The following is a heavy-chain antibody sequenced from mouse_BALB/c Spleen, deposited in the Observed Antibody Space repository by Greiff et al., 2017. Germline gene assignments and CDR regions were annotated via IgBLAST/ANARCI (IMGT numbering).Heavy chain of an antibody. CDR1: GFTFSNYW. Sequence: EVMLVESGGGLVQPGGSMKLSCVASGFTFSNYWMNWVRQSPEKGLEWVAEIRLKSNNYATHYAESVKGRFTISRDDSKSSVYLQMNNLRAEDTGIYYCTRRYGYVFDYWGQGTTLTVSS. J-gene: IGHJ2*01. V-gene: IGHV6-6*02. D-gene: IGHD2-2*01. CDR2: IRLKSNNYAT. CDR3: TRRYGYVFDY.